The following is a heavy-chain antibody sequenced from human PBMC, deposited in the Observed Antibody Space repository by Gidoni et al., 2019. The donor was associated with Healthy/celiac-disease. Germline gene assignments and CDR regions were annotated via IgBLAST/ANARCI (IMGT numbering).Heavy chain of an antibody. Sequence: QVQLQESGPGLVKPSETLSLTCAVSGYSISSGYYWGWIRQPPGKGLEWIGSIYHSGSTYYNPSLKSRVTISVDTSKNQFSLKLSSVTAADTAVYYCARDPQPLRWDVIWYFDLWGRGTLVTVSS. CDR3: ARDPQPLRWDVIWYFDL. V-gene: IGHV4-38-2*02. D-gene: IGHD4-17*01. J-gene: IGHJ2*01. CDR2: IYHSGST. CDR1: GYSISSGYY.